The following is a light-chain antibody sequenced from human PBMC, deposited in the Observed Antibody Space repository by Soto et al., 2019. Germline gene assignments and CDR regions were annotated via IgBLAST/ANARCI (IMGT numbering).Light chain of an antibody. CDR3: SSYTSSSPRV. CDR2: EVS. Sequence: QSALTQPASVSGSPGQSITISCTGTSSDVGGYNYVSWYQQHPGKAPKLMIYEVSNRPSGVSNRFSGSKSGNTASLTNSGLQAEDEADYYCSSYTSSSPRVFGTGTKLTVL. CDR1: SSDVGGYNY. V-gene: IGLV2-14*01. J-gene: IGLJ1*01.